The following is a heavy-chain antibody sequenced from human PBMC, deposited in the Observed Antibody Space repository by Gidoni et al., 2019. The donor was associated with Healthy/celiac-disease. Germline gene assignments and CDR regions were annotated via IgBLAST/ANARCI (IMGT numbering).Heavy chain of an antibody. CDR2: INPNSGGT. CDR3: ARESGSYSGFDY. V-gene: IGHV1-2*05. J-gene: IGHJ4*02. CDR1: GYTFTGYY. D-gene: IGHD1-26*01. Sequence: QVQLVQSGAEVKKPGASVKVSCKASGYTFTGYYMHWVRQAPGQGLEWMGRINPNSGGTNYAQKFQGRVTMTRDTSISTAYMELSRLRSDDTVVNYCARESGSYSGFDYWGQGTLVTVSS.